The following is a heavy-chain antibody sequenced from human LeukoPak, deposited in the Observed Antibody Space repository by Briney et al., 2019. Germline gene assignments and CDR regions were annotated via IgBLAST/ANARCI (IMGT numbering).Heavy chain of an antibody. Sequence: SETLSLTCTVSGGSISSSSYYWGWIRQPPGKGLEWIGSIYYSGSTYYNPSLKSRVTISVDTSENQFSLKLSSVTAADTAVYYCAAERRYCSGGSCYSSFDYWGQGTLVTVSS. CDR2: IYYSGST. V-gene: IGHV4-39*07. CDR1: GGSISSSSYY. J-gene: IGHJ4*02. CDR3: AAERRYCSGGSCYSSFDY. D-gene: IGHD2-15*01.